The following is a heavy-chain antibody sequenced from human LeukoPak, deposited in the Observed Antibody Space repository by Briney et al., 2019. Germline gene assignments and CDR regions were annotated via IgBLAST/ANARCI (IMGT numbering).Heavy chain of an antibody. CDR2: INPSGGST. CDR3: ARDSGMVRGTVDY. Sequence: ASVKVSGKSSGYTFTSYYMYWVRQAPGQGLEWRGIINPSGGSTSYAQKFQGRVTMTRDTSTSTVYMELSSLRSEDTAVYYCARDSGMVRGTVDYWGQGTLVTVSS. D-gene: IGHD3-10*01. CDR1: GYTFTSYY. J-gene: IGHJ4*02. V-gene: IGHV1-46*01.